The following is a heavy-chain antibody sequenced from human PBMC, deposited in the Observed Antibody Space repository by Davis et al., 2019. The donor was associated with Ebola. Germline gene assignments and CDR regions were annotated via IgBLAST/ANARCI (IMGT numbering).Heavy chain of an antibody. D-gene: IGHD4-17*01. J-gene: IGHJ2*01. CDR2: ISGSGGST. V-gene: IGHV3-23*01. CDR1: GFTLTNYY. Sequence: PGGSLRLSCAASGFTLTNYYMTWIRQAPGKGLEWVSAISGSGGSTYYADSVKGRFTISRDNSKNTLYLQMNSLRAEDTAVYYCAKYPLGDYGWVYWYFDLWGRGTLVTVSS. CDR3: AKYPLGDYGWVYWYFDL.